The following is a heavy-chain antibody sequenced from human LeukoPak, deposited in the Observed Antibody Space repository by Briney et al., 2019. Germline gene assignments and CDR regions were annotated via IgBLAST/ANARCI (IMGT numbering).Heavy chain of an antibody. J-gene: IGHJ6*03. Sequence: GASVKVSCKASGYTFTGYYIHWVRQAPGQGLEWIGSINPNSGGTNYAQKFQGRVTMTRDTSISTAYMELSRLRSDDTAVYYCARDTARITIFGVAKYMDVWGKGTTVTASS. D-gene: IGHD3-3*01. V-gene: IGHV1-2*02. CDR3: ARDTARITIFGVAKYMDV. CDR2: INPNSGGT. CDR1: GYTFTGYY.